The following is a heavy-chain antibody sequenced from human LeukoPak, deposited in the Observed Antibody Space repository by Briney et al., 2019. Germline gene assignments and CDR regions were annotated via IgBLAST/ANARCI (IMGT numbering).Heavy chain of an antibody. Sequence: GGSLRLSCAASGFTFSSYAMSWVCQAPGKGLEWVSDISGSGGSTYYADSVKGRFTISRDNSKNTLYLQMNSQRAEDTAVYYCAKGIAAALSYYFDYWGQGTLVTVSS. CDR1: GFTFSSYA. D-gene: IGHD6-13*01. CDR3: AKGIAAALSYYFDY. V-gene: IGHV3-23*01. CDR2: ISGSGGST. J-gene: IGHJ4*02.